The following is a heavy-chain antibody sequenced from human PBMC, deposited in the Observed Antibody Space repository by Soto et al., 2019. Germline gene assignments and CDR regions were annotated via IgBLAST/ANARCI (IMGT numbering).Heavy chain of an antibody. Sequence: PGGSLRLSCAASGFTFSSYGMHWVRQAPGKGLEWVAVISYDGSNKYYADSVKGRFTISRDNSKNTLYLQMNSLRAEDTAVYYCAKIKGAITFLHFDTWGQGTQVTVSS. CDR3: AKIKGAITFLHFDT. CDR1: GFTFSSYG. CDR2: ISYDGSNK. J-gene: IGHJ4*02. D-gene: IGHD3-16*01. V-gene: IGHV3-30*18.